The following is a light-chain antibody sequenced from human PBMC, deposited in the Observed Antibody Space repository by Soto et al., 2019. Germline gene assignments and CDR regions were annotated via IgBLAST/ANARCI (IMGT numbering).Light chain of an antibody. CDR1: SSDDGSYKF. CDR3: CSFAGTGTYV. Sequence: QSALTQPASVSGSPGQPITIPCTGTSSDDGSYKFVSWYQQHPGKAPKLIVYEGSKRPSGVSTRFSGSKSGNSASLTISGLQAEDEADYYCCSFAGTGTYVFATGTKLTVL. J-gene: IGLJ1*01. CDR2: EGS. V-gene: IGLV2-23*01.